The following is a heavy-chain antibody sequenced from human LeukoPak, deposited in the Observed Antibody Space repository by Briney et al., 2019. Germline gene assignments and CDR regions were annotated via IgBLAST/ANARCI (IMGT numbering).Heavy chain of an antibody. CDR1: GFTFSSYA. D-gene: IGHD6-13*01. CDR3: AKSPTTGYSSSANWFDP. V-gene: IGHV3-23*01. Sequence: GGSLRLSCAASGFTFSSYAMSWVRQAPGKGLEWVSAISGSGGSTYYADSVKGRFTISGDNSKNTLYLQMNSLRAEDTAVYYCAKSPTTGYSSSANWFDPWGQGTLVTVSS. J-gene: IGHJ5*02. CDR2: ISGSGGST.